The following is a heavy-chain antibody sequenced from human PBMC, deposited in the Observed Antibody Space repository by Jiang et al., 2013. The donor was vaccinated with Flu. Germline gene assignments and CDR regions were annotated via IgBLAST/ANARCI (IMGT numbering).Heavy chain of an antibody. Sequence: GPGLVKPFDTLSLTCSVSGGFISSDYWNWIRQSPGKGLEWIGYVFYGGSSNLNPSLRGRVTISVDTSNNQFSLKLRSVTAADTAVYYCARDRRDGYKSGYFDSWS. J-gene: IGHJ4*03. CDR3: ARDRRDGYKSGYFDS. V-gene: IGHV4-59*01. CDR1: GGFISSDY. D-gene: IGHD5-24*01. CDR2: VFYGGSS.